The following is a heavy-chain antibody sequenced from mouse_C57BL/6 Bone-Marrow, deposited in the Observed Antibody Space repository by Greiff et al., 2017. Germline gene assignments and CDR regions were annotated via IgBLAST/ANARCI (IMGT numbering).Heavy chain of an antibody. Sequence: EVHLVESGGGLVKPGGSLKLSCAASGFTFSSYAMSWVRQTPEKRLEWVATISDGGSYTYYPDNVKGRFTISRDNAKNNLYLQMSHLKSEDTAMYYCARYGNYVYVDVWGTGTTVTVSS. V-gene: IGHV5-4*01. D-gene: IGHD2-1*01. CDR1: GFTFSSYA. CDR3: ARYGNYVYVDV. CDR2: ISDGGSYT. J-gene: IGHJ1*03.